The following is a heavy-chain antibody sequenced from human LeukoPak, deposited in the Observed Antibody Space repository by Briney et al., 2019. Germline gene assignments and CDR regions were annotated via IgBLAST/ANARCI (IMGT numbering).Heavy chain of an antibody. V-gene: IGHV1-8*01. J-gene: IGHJ6*03. Sequence: ASVKVSCKASGYTFTSYDINWVRQATGQGLEWMGWMNPNSGNTGYAQKFQGRVTMTRNTSISTAYMELSSLRSEDTAVYYCARSLAYDILTGDPPYYYYMDVWGKGTTVTVSS. CDR2: MNPNSGNT. CDR1: GYTFTSYD. D-gene: IGHD3-9*01. CDR3: ARSLAYDILTGDPPYYYYMDV.